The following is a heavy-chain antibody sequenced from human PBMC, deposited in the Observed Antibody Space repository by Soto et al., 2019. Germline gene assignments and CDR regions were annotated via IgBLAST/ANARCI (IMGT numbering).Heavy chain of an antibody. Sequence: EVQLLESGGGLVQPGGSLRLSCVASGFSFSGYAMSWVRQAPGKGLVWVSSMTATGVSIYYGDSVRGRFTISRDNSKNTQYLQMSSLRAEDPARYYWAKDSIPYSSSYAHDHWGRGAQVAVSS. D-gene: IGHD6-6*01. CDR1: GFSFSGYA. CDR3: AKDSIPYSSSYAHDH. CDR2: MTATGVSI. V-gene: IGHV3-23*01. J-gene: IGHJ4*02.